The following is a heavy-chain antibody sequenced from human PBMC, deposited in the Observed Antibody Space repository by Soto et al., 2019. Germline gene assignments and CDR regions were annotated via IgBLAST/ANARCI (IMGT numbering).Heavy chain of an antibody. V-gene: IGHV1-46*01. J-gene: IGHJ5*02. CDR2: INPSRAET. CDR1: GYSLTLYY. CDR3: ARGPGIQRGSVGSFDP. D-gene: IGHD5-18*01. Sequence: VASVKVSCKASGYSLTLYYIHCVRQAPGQGLQWMAIINPSRAETSYAQKFQGRVTVTRDTSTSTVYMELNSLRSDDTAVYFCARGPGIQRGSVGSFDPWGQGTLVTVSS.